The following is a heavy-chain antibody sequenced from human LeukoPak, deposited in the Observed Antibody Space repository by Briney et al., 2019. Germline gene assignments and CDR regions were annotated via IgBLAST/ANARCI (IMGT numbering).Heavy chain of an antibody. J-gene: IGHJ4*02. CDR1: GFTFSSYG. CDR3: AKGDCSSTSCYVAAHFDY. V-gene: IGHV3-30*02. Sequence: GGSLRLSCAASGFTFSSYGMHWVRQAPGKGLEWVAFIRYDGSNKYYADSVKGRFTISRDNSKNTLYLQMNSLRAEDTAVYHCAKGDCSSTSCYVAAHFDYWGQGTLVTVSS. D-gene: IGHD2-2*01. CDR2: IRYDGSNK.